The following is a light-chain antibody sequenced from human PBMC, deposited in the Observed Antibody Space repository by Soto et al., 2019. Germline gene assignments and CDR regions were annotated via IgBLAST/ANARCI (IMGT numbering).Light chain of an antibody. Sequence: DIQMTQSPSSLSASVGDRVTITCRASQSISSYLNWYQQKPGKAPKLLIYAASSLQSGVPSRFSGSGSGTDFTLTISSLQPEDFATYYCQQYNSDSRTFGQGTKVDIK. CDR2: AAS. CDR3: QQYNSDSRT. CDR1: QSISSY. J-gene: IGKJ1*01. V-gene: IGKV1-39*01.